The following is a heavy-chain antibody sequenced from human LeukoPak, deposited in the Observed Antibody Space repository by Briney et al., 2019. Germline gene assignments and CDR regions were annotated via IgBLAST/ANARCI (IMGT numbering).Heavy chain of an antibody. CDR1: GFTVSSNY. J-gene: IGHJ6*02. CDR2: IYSGGST. V-gene: IGHV3-66*04. Sequence: PGGSLRLSCAASGFTVSSNYMSWVRQAPGKGLEWVSVIYSGGSTYYADSVKGRFTISRDNSKNTLYLQMNSLRAEDTAVYYCARPSHYSNPWNYYGMDVWGQGTTVTVSS. D-gene: IGHD4-11*01. CDR3: ARPSHYSNPWNYYGMDV.